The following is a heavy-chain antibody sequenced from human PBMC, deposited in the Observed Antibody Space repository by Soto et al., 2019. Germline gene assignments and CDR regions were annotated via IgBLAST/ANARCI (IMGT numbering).Heavy chain of an antibody. Sequence: QVQLVQSGAEVKEPGASVKVSCKASGYTFTDHYMHWVRQAPGQGLEWMGWINPNSGGTKSAQQFQGRVTMTRDTSISIAFMELSRLTFDAAAVYYCARGKEIPDYWNFDLWGRGMLVAVSS. CDR2: INPNSGGT. CDR1: GYTFTDHY. V-gene: IGHV1-2*02. J-gene: IGHJ2*01. CDR3: ARGKEIPDYWNFDL. D-gene: IGHD2-2*02.